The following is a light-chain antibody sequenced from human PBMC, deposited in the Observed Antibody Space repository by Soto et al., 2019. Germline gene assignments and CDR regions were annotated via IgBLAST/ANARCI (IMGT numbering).Light chain of an antibody. V-gene: IGKV3-11*01. CDR2: DAS. CDR1: QSVGIY. CDR3: QQRTSWPLT. J-gene: IGKJ4*01. Sequence: EIVMTQSPATLSLSPGDRATITCRASQSVGIYLAWYQQKPGQAPRLLIHDASKMATGIPARFSGSGSGTDFTFTISSPEPEDFAIYYCQQRTSWPLTFGGGTKVEIK.